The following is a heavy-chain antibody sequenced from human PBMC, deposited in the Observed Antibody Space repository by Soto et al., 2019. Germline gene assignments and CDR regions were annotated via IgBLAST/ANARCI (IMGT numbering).Heavy chain of an antibody. J-gene: IGHJ6*02. D-gene: IGHD4-17*01. CDR2: IDWDDDE. V-gene: IGHV2-70*01. CDR1: GFSLSSSSMC. Sequence: SGPTLVNPTRTLTLTCTFSGFSLSSSSMCVTWIRQPPGKALEWLALIDWDDDEYYSTSLKARLTISKDTSKNQVVLTMTNMDPVDTGTYYCARAMTTVPTYYYYVMDVWGQGTTVTVSS. CDR3: ARAMTTVPTYYYYVMDV.